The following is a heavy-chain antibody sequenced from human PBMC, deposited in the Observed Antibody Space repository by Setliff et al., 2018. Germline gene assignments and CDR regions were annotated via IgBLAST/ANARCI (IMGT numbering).Heavy chain of an antibody. CDR2: IYYSGST. D-gene: IGHD3-16*02. CDR1: GGSISSSSYY. V-gene: IGHV4-39*07. J-gene: IGHJ3*02. CDR3: ARGSFGGVNVDAFDI. Sequence: SETLSLTCTVSGGSISSSSYYWGWIRQPPGKGLEWIGSIYYSGSTYYNPSLKSRVTISVDTSKNQFSLKLSSVTAADTAVYYCARGSFGGVNVDAFDIWGQGTMVTVSS.